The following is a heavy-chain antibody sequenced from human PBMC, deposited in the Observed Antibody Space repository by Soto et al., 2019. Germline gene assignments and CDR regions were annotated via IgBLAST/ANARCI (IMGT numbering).Heavy chain of an antibody. CDR3: AGRIDTFDI. D-gene: IGHD2-15*01. Sequence: QVQLVQSGAEVKKPGTSVKVSCKASGYTFNRYGISWVRQAPGQGLGWMGWINPYNGITNYARKLRGRVIMTTDTSTSTAYMELRRLRSDDRAVYYCAGRIDTFDIWGQGTMVTVSS. CDR1: GYTFNRYG. J-gene: IGHJ3*02. CDR2: INPYNGIT. V-gene: IGHV1-18*01.